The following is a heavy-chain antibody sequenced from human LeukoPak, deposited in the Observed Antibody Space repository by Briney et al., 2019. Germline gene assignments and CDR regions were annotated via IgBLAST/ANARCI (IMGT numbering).Heavy chain of an antibody. D-gene: IGHD1-26*01. J-gene: IGHJ6*03. CDR3: ARDEGSTHYYYMDV. CDR2: ISSSGSTI. CDR1: GFTFSSYE. Sequence: PGGSLRLSCAASGFTFSSYEMNWVRQAPGKGLEWVSYISSSGSTIYYADSVKGRFTISRDNAKNSLYLQMNSLRAEDTAVYYCARDEGSTHYYYMDVWGKGTTVTVSS. V-gene: IGHV3-48*03.